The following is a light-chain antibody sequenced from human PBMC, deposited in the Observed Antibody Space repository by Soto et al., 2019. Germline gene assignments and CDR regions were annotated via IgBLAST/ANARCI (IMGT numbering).Light chain of an antibody. CDR3: SSYTPSSTYV. CDR1: TRDIGAYDY. Sequence: QSVLTQPASVSGSPGQSITISCTGSTRDIGAYDYVSWYQQYPGKAPRLIIYAVNSRPSGVSNRFSGSKSGNTASLTISGLQAEGEADYHCSSYTPSSTYVFGTGTKLTVL. CDR2: AVN. V-gene: IGLV2-14*03. J-gene: IGLJ1*01.